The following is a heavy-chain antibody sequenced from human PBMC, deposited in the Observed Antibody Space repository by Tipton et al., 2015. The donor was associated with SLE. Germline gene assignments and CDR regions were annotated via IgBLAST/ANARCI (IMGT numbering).Heavy chain of an antibody. CDR1: GGSISSHY. V-gene: IGHV4-59*11. Sequence: LRLSCTVSGGSISSHYWSWIRQPPGKGLEWIGYIYYSGGTNYNPSLKSRVTISVDTSKNQFSLKLSSVTAADTAVYYCASSYSSSNAFDIWGQGTMVTVSS. CDR2: IYYSGGT. D-gene: IGHD6-6*01. CDR3: ASSYSSSNAFDI. J-gene: IGHJ3*02.